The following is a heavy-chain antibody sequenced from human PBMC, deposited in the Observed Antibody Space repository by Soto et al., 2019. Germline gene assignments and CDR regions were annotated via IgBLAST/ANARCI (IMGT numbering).Heavy chain of an antibody. V-gene: IGHV3-23*01. CDR1: GFTFSTYA. CDR3: ARGGPRDGYRDLDY. Sequence: EVQLLESGGALVQPGGSLRLSCAASGFTFSTYAMTWVSQAPGKGLEWVASLTNTGDSTHYPDSVKGRFTISRDNSKNTMYLQISSLRAEDTAVYYCARGGPRDGYRDLDYWGQGTQVTVSS. J-gene: IGHJ4*02. D-gene: IGHD5-18*01. CDR2: LTNTGDST.